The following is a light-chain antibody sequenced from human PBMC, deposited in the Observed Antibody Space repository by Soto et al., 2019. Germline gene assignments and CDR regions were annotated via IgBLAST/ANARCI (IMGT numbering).Light chain of an antibody. J-gene: IGKJ1*01. CDR2: GAS. CDR1: QSVTSNY. V-gene: IGKV3-20*01. CDR3: QQHGSSPPSWT. Sequence: ETVLTQSPGTLSLSPGERATLSCRASQSVTSNYLAWYQQKSGQAPRLLIYGASNRGTGIPDRFSGSGSGTDFTLTISRLEPEDFAVYYCQQHGSSPPSWTFGQGTKVEIK.